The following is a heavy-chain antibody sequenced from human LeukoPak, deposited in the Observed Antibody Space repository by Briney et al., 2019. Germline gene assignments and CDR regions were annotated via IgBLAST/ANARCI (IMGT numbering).Heavy chain of an antibody. CDR1: GFTFSDHY. J-gene: IGHJ4*02. CDR3: AKDLGYCSSTTCYFDY. Sequence: QPGGSLRLSCAASGFTFSDHYMDWVRQAPGKGLEWVGRIRNKANSYTTQYAASVKGRFTISRDDSKNSLYLQMNSLRAEDTAVYNCAKDLGYCSSTTCYFDYWGQGTLVTVSS. D-gene: IGHD2-2*01. CDR2: IRNKANSYTT. V-gene: IGHV3-72*01.